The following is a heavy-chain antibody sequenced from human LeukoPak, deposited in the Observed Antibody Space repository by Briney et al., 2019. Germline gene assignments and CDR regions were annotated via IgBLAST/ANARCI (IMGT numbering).Heavy chain of an antibody. CDR2: ISSSGSTI. J-gene: IGHJ6*04. D-gene: IGHD3-10*02. V-gene: IGHV3-48*03. Sequence: GGSLRLSCAASGFTFSSYEMNWVRQAPGKGLEWVSYISSSGSTIYYADAVKGRFPISRDNAKNSLYLQMNSLRAEDTAVYYCAELGITMIGGVWGKGTTVTISS. CDR1: GFTFSSYE. CDR3: AELGITMIGGV.